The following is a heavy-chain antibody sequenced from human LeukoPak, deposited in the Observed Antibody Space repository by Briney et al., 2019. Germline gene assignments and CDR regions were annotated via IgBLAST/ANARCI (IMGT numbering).Heavy chain of an antibody. Sequence: GGSLRLSCAASGFTFSSSAMSWVRQAPGKGLEWVSAISGSGGSTYYADSMKGRFTISRDNSRNTLYLQMNSLRAEDTAVYYCAKSAVATLAIYFDYWGQGTLVTVSS. D-gene: IGHD5-12*01. CDR2: ISGSGGST. CDR1: GFTFSSSA. CDR3: AKSAVATLAIYFDY. V-gene: IGHV3-23*01. J-gene: IGHJ4*02.